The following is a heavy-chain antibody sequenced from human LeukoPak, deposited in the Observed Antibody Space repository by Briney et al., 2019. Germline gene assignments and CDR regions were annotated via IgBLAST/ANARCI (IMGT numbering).Heavy chain of an antibody. D-gene: IGHD6-19*01. J-gene: IGHJ4*02. Sequence: GGSLRLSCAASEFAFSVYEMYWVRQAPGKGLEWVSYISSSGGTRYYADSVKGRFTISRDNAENSLYLQMNSLRAEDTAVYHCTTLTVASSFDYWGQGALVTVSS. CDR2: ISSSGGTR. V-gene: IGHV3-48*03. CDR3: TTLTVASSFDY. CDR1: EFAFSVYE.